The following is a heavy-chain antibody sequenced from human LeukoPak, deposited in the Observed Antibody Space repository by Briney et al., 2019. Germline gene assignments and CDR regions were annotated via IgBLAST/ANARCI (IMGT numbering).Heavy chain of an antibody. V-gene: IGHV3-48*03. CDR3: ARSGIAVAAYYFDY. Sequence: GGSLRLSCAASGFTFSSYEMNWVRRAPGKGLEWVSYISSSGSTIYYADSVKGRFTISRDNAKNSLYLQMNSLRAEDTAVYYCARSGIAVAAYYFDYWGQGTLVTVSS. CDR1: GFTFSSYE. CDR2: ISSSGSTI. D-gene: IGHD6-19*01. J-gene: IGHJ4*02.